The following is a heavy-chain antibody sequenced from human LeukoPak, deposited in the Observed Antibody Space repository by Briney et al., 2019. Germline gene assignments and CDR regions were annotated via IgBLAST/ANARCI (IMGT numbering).Heavy chain of an antibody. CDR3: ARGSSGVAAAGTLSHHFDY. D-gene: IGHD6-13*01. CDR1: GYTFTSYD. J-gene: IGHJ4*02. CDR2: MNPNSGNT. Sequence: ASVKVSCKASGYTFTSYDINWVRQATGQGLEWMGWMNPNSGNTGYVQKFQGRVTMTRNTSISTAYMELSSLRSEDTAVYYCARGSSGVAAAGTLSHHFDYWGQGTLVTVSS. V-gene: IGHV1-8*01.